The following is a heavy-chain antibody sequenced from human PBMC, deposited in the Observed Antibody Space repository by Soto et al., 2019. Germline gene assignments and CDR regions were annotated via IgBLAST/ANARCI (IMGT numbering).Heavy chain of an antibody. CDR1: GDSVSSNSAA. CDR2: TYYRSKWYN. Sequence: SQTLSLTCAISGDSVSSNSAAWNWIRQSPSRGLEWLGRTYYRSKWYNDYAVSVKSRITINPDTSKNQFSLQLNSVTPEDTAVFYCARVEMAVAGSDAFAIWGKGKMVTVPS. V-gene: IGHV6-1*01. D-gene: IGHD6-19*01. CDR3: ARVEMAVAGSDAFAI. J-gene: IGHJ3*02.